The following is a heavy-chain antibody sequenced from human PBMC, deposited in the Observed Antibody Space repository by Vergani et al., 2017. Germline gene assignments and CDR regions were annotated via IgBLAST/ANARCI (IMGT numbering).Heavy chain of an antibody. CDR3: AQFRKDDYYYMDV. J-gene: IGHJ6*03. Sequence: QITLKESGPTLVKPTQTLTLTCTFSGCSLSTRGVGVGWIRQPPGKALEWLALIYWDDDKLYSPFLKSRLTITKATSKNQVVLTMPNMYPVDTAPYDCAQFRKDDYYYMDVWGRGTTVTVSS. CDR1: GCSLSTRGVG. V-gene: IGHV2-5*02. CDR2: IYWDDDK.